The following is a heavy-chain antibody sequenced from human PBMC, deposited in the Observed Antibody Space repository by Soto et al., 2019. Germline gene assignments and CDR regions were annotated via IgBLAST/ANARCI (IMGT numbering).Heavy chain of an antibody. J-gene: IGHJ4*02. D-gene: IGHD3-9*01. CDR3: AKVVLRYFDWLLVGTTGGSYYFDY. CDR1: GFTFSSYA. V-gene: IGHV3-23*01. Sequence: GGSLRLSCAASGFTFSSYAMSWVRQAPGKGLEWVSAISGSGGSTYYAASRKGRFTISRDNSKNTRYLQMNSLRAEDTAVYYCAKVVLRYFDWLLVGTTGGSYYFDYWGQGTLVTVSS. CDR2: ISGSGGST.